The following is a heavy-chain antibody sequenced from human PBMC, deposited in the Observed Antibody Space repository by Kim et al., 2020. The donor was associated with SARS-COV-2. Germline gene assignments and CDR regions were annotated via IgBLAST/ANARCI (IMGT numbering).Heavy chain of an antibody. Sequence: GGSLRLSCAASGFTFSSFWMTWVRQAPGKGLEWVASIKEDGGHRYYVDSVKGRFTISGDTSKNSLYLQMNSLRAEDTALYYCARDVRGRSSYWGQGTLVTVSS. J-gene: IGHJ4*02. CDR3: ARDVRGRSSY. CDR1: GFTFSSFW. V-gene: IGHV3-7*03. CDR2: IKEDGGHR. D-gene: IGHD3-10*02.